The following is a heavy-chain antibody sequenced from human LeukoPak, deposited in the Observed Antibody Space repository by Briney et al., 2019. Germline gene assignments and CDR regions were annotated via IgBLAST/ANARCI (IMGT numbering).Heavy chain of an antibody. D-gene: IGHD6-13*01. CDR1: GYTFTSYD. CDR2: INPNSGGT. Sequence: ASVTVSCTASGYTFTSYDINWVRQAPGQGLEWMGWINPNSGGTNYAQKFQGRVTMTRDTSISTAYMELSRLRSDDTAVYYCAREAIAAAGQLFDYWGQGTLVTVSS. CDR3: AREAIAAAGQLFDY. V-gene: IGHV1-2*02. J-gene: IGHJ4*02.